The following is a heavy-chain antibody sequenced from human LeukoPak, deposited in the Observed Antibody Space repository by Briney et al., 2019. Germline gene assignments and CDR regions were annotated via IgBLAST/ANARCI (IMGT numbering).Heavy chain of an antibody. Sequence: LSLTCTVSGGSISSSSYYWGWIRQAPGKGLEWVSYISSSGSTIYYADSVKGRFTISRDNAKNSLYLQMNSLRAEDTAVYYCARGADYWGQGTLVTVSS. V-gene: IGHV3-11*04. CDR1: GGSISSSSYY. CDR3: ARGADY. J-gene: IGHJ4*02. CDR2: ISSSGSTI.